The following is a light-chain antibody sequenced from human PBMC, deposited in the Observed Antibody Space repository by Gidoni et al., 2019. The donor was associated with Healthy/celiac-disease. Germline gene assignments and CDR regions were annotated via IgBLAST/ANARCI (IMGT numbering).Light chain of an antibody. CDR1: KLGDKY. CDR2: QVT. J-gene: IGLJ2*01. Sequence: SYELTQPPPVSVSPGQTASITCSGDKLGDKYACWYQQKPGQSPVLVIYQVTKRPSGIPERFSGSNSGNTATLTISGTQAMDEADYYCQAWDSSTSVVFGGGTKLTVL. CDR3: QAWDSSTSVV. V-gene: IGLV3-1*01.